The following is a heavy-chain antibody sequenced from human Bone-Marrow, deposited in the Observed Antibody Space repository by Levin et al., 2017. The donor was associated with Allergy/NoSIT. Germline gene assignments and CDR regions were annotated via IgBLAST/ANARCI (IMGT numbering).Heavy chain of an antibody. CDR1: GFTFSDYF. D-gene: IGHD1-7*01. Sequence: GGSLRLSCAASGFTFSDYFFSWIRQAPGKGLEWVAYISSSGTTVYYGESVKGRFRISRDNTNNSVSLQMNSLGVEDTAIYYCARDPGSTGYFDFWGQGALVTVSS. J-gene: IGHJ4*02. V-gene: IGHV3-11*01. CDR2: ISSSGTTV. CDR3: ARDPGSTGYFDF.